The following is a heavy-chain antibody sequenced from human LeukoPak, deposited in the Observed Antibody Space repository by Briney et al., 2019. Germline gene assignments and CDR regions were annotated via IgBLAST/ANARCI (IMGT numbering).Heavy chain of an antibody. CDR3: ARAHYDSSGYRFDY. Sequence: SETLSLTCTASGGSISSNYWSWIRQPPGKGLEWIGYIYYSGSTNYNPSLKSRVTISVDTSKNQFSLKLSSVTAADTAVYYCARAHYDSSGYRFDYWGQGTLVTVSS. J-gene: IGHJ4*02. V-gene: IGHV4-59*01. D-gene: IGHD3-22*01. CDR2: IYYSGST. CDR1: GGSISSNY.